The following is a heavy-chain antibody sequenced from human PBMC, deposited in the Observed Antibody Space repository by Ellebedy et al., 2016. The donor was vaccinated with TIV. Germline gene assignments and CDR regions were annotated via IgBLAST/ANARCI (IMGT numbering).Heavy chain of an antibody. CDR2: INASGTT. J-gene: IGHJ4*02. CDR3: ARARGQYLYGSGSYFTN. CDR1: NGSFTHYF. Sequence: MPGGSLRLSCAVYNGSFTHYFWSWVRQPPGKGLEWIGEINASGTTNNNPSLKGRLTISVDTPKKQFSLRLTSVTAADTALYYCARARGQYLYGSGSYFTNWGQGIMVAVSS. V-gene: IGHV4-34*01. D-gene: IGHD3-10*01.